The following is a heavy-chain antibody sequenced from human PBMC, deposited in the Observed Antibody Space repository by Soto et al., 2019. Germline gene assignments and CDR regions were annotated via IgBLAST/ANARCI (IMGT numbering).Heavy chain of an antibody. V-gene: IGHV1-69*02. CDR3: ALAGWELLDTNWFDP. J-gene: IGHJ5*02. CDR2: IIPILGIA. CDR1: GGTFSSYT. D-gene: IGHD1-26*01. Sequence: QVQLVQSGAEVKKPGSSVKVSCKASGGTFSSYTISWVRQAPGQGLEWMGRIIPILGIANYAQKFQGRVTITADKSTSTAYMELSSLRSEDTAMYYCALAGWELLDTNWFDPWGQGTLVTVSS.